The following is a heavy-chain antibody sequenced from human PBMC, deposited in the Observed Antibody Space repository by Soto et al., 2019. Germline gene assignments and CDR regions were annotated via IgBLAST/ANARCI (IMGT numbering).Heavy chain of an antibody. CDR2: IWHDGNGK. V-gene: IGHV3-33*01. J-gene: IGHJ4*02. CDR3: ARXSYXXSGXXXXGGKDY. CDR1: GFTFSTYG. D-gene: IGHD3-10*01. Sequence: QVQLVESGGGVVQPGRSLRLSCAASGFTFSTYGMHWVRQAPGKGLEWVAVIWHDGNGKYYTDSVKGRFTISRDNSKNTXXLQMNSLRAADTAVYYCARXSYXXSGXXXXGGKDYWGQGTLVTVSS.